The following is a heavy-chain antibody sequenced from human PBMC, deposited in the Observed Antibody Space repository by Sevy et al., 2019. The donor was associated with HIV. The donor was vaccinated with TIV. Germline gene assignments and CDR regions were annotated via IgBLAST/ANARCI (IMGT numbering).Heavy chain of an antibody. V-gene: IGHV6-1*01. D-gene: IGHD3-22*01. CDR2: TYYRSKWYN. Sequence: KQSQTLSLTCAISGDSVSSNSAAWNWIRQSPSRGLEWLGRTYYRSKWYNDYAVSVKSRITINPDTSKNQFSLQLNAVTPEDTAVYYCARESRRGGTTMIVVVIDYWGQGTLVTVSS. CDR3: ARESRRGGTTMIVVVIDY. J-gene: IGHJ4*02. CDR1: GDSVSSNSAA.